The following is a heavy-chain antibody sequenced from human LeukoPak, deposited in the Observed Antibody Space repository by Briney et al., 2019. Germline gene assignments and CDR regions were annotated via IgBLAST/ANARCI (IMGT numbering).Heavy chain of an antibody. CDR2: INTNTGNP. V-gene: IGHV7-4-1*02. CDR1: GYTFTSYA. J-gene: IGHJ5*02. D-gene: IGHD6-13*01. CDR3: ARGGASRYSSSFNWFDP. Sequence: GAPVKVSCKASGYTFTSYAMNWVRQAPGQGLEWMGWINTNTGNPTYAQGFTGRFVFPLDTSVSTAYLQISSLKAEDTAVYYCARGGASRYSSSFNWFDPWGQGTLVTVSS.